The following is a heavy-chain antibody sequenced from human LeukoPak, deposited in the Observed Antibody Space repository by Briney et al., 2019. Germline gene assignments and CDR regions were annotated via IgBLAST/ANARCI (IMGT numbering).Heavy chain of an antibody. CDR1: GYTFTSYD. Sequence: ASVKVSCKAPGYTFTSYDINWVRQATGQGLEWMGLMNPNSGNTGYAQKFQGRVTMTRNTSISTAYMELSSLRSEDTAVYYCARAARRPYSGSYYSAYWGQGTLVTVSS. CDR3: ARAARRPYSGSYYSAY. V-gene: IGHV1-8*01. J-gene: IGHJ4*02. CDR2: MNPNSGNT. D-gene: IGHD1-26*01.